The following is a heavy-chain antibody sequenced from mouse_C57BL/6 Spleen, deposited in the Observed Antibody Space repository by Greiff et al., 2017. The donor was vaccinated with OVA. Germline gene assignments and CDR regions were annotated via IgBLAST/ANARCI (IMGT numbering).Heavy chain of an antibody. D-gene: IGHD1-1*01. CDR3: ARTITTVGYFDV. CDR1: GYAFTNYL. V-gene: IGHV1-54*01. CDR2: INPGSGGT. Sequence: QVQLQQSGAELVRPGTSVKVSCKASGYAFTNYLIEWVKQRPGQGLEWIGVINPGSGGTNYNEKFQGKATLTADKSSSTAYMQLSSRTSEDSAVYFCARTITTVGYFDVWGTGTTVTVSS. J-gene: IGHJ1*03.